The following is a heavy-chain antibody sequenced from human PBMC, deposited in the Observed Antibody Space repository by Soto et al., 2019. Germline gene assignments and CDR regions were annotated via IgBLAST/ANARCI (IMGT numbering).Heavy chain of an antibody. J-gene: IGHJ5*02. CDR1: GGSISSSNW. V-gene: IGHV4-4*02. D-gene: IGHD3-10*01. Sequence: QVQLQESGPGLVKPSGTLSLTCAVSGGSISSSNWWSWVRQPPGKGLEWIGEIYHSGSTNYNPSLKSRVTITVDKPKDHFSLKLSSVTAAHTAVYYCARGSEEYNWFDPWGQGTLVTVSS. CDR2: IYHSGST. CDR3: ARGSEEYNWFDP.